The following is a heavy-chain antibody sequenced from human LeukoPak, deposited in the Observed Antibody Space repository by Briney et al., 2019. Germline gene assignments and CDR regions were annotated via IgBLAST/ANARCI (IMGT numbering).Heavy chain of an antibody. J-gene: IGHJ3*02. CDR2: IYYSGST. D-gene: IGHD2-21*02. CDR3: AREPVTKSCGGDCFGSFDI. Sequence: PSETLSLTCTVSGGSISSYYWSWIRQPPGKGLEWIGYIYYSGSTYYNPSLKSRVTISVDTSKNQFSLKLSSVTAADTAVYYCAREPVTKSCGGDCFGSFDIWAKGQWSPSLQ. CDR1: GGSISSYY. V-gene: IGHV4-59*01.